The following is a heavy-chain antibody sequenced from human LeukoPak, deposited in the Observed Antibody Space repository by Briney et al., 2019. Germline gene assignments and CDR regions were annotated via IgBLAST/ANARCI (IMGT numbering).Heavy chain of an antibody. CDR3: AKVLDTYGYMRFAH. J-gene: IGHJ4*02. V-gene: IGHV3-23*01. D-gene: IGHD5-18*01. CDR2: INGGGDTT. CDR1: GFTFVSYA. Sequence: PGGSLRLSCAASGFTFVSYAMTWVRQAPGKGLEWVSSINGGGDTTYYADSAKGRFTISRDKSTNTLFLQMSSLRAEDSAMYYCAKVLDTYGYMRFAHWGQGTLVTVSS.